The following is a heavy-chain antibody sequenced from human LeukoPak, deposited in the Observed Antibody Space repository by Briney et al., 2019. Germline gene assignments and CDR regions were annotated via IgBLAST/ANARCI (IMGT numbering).Heavy chain of an antibody. CDR1: GFTFSSYG. CDR2: ISYDGSNK. J-gene: IGHJ4*02. Sequence: QPGRSLRLSCAASGFTFSSYGMHWVRQAPGKGLEWVAVISYDGSNKYYADSVKGRFTISRDNAKNSLYLQMNSLRAEDTAVYYCARDYDPPRQDWGQGTLVTVSS. CDR3: ARDYDPPRQD. D-gene: IGHD3-22*01. V-gene: IGHV3-30*03.